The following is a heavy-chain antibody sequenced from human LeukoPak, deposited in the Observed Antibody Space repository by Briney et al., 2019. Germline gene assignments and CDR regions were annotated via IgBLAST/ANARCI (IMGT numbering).Heavy chain of an antibody. V-gene: IGHV3-73*01. CDR2: IDKEKNSYAT. D-gene: IGHD1-26*01. CDR1: GFTFSGSA. Sequence: GGSLRLSCAASGFTFSGSAIHWVRQSFGKGLEWIGHIDKEKNSYATASAYAASVEGRFTVSRDDSKNMAFLQMSGLKTEDTALYFCTRDSGTYNWLDPWGQGTLVTVSS. J-gene: IGHJ5*02. CDR3: TRDSGTYNWLDP.